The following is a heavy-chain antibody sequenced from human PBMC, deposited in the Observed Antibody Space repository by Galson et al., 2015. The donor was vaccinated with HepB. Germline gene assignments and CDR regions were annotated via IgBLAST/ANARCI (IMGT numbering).Heavy chain of an antibody. D-gene: IGHD4-23*01. CDR1: GYTFTSYG. J-gene: IGHJ4*02. Sequence: SVKVSCKASGYTFTSYGISWVRQAPGQGLEWMGWISAYNGNTNYAQKLQGRVTMTTDTSTSTAYMELRSLRSDDTAVYYCARDLRVYGGKGPNFDYWGQGTLVTVSS. V-gene: IGHV1-18*01. CDR2: ISAYNGNT. CDR3: ARDLRVYGGKGPNFDY.